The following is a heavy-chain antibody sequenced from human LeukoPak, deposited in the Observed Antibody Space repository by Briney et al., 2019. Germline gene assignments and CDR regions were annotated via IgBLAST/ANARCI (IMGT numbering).Heavy chain of an antibody. J-gene: IGHJ3*02. V-gene: IGHV3-74*01. CDR3: VSTGFDI. CDR1: EFTFTSHW. D-gene: IGHD1-1*01. CDR2: TNPDGSNT. Sequence: GGPLRLSCAGSEFTFTSHWVYWVRQAPGRGLLWVSRTNPDGSNTAYADSVRGRFTISRDNAKYTLYLQMDSLRAEDTAMYYCVSTGFDIWGQGTMVTVSS.